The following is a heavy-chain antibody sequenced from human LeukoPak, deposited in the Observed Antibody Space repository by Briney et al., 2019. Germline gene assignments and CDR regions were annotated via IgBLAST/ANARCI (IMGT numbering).Heavy chain of an antibody. CDR1: GGSISSYY. Sequence: SETLSLTCTVSGGSISSYYWSWIRQPPGKGLEWIGYIYYSGSTNYNPSLKSRVTISVDTSKNQFSLKLSSVTAADTAVYYCARADCSSTSCYWGPLFDYWGQGTLVTVSS. D-gene: IGHD2-2*01. CDR2: IYYSGST. J-gene: IGHJ4*02. CDR3: ARADCSSTSCYWGPLFDY. V-gene: IGHV4-59*01.